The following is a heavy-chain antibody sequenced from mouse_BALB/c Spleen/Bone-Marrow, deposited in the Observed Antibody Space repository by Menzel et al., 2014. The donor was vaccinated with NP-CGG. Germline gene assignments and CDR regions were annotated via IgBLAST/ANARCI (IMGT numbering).Heavy chain of an antibody. J-gene: IGHJ2*01. Sequence: EVKLVESGGGLVQPGGSLRLSCSTSGFTFSDFYMEWVRQPPGKRLEWIAASRNKAYYYTTEYSASVKGRFIVSRDTSQSILYLQMNALRAEDTAIYYCASGELETGSFDYWGQGTTLTVSS. D-gene: IGHD4-1*01. CDR3: ASGELETGSFDY. CDR2: SRNKAYYYTT. V-gene: IGHV7-1*02. CDR1: GFTFSDFY.